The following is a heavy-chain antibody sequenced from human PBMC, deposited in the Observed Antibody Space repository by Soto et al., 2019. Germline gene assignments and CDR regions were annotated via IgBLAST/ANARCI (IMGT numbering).Heavy chain of an antibody. CDR2: ITTSSAYI. Sequence: EVQLVESGGGLVKPGGSLRLSCAASGFTFNTYDMNWVRQAPGKGLEWVSSITTSSAYIYYADSLKGRITISRDNAKNSLFLQMNGLRAEDTDVYYCVRSGTARLLRHSWFDTGGQGTLVTVSS. CDR1: GFTFNTYD. V-gene: IGHV3-21*01. CDR3: VRSGTARLLRHSWFDT. D-gene: IGHD2-21*01. J-gene: IGHJ5*02.